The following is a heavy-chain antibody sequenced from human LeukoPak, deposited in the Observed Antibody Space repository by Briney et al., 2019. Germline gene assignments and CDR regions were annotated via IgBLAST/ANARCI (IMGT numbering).Heavy chain of an antibody. CDR2: IDSTGAYT. CDR3: AKGSAAGRPYYFDY. Sequence: GGSLRLSCAASGFIFSNYAMSWVRQAPGKGLEWVSAIDSTGAYTRYADSVKGRFTISKDSSKTILYLQMNSLRAEDAAVYFCAKGSAAGRPYYFDYWGQGTLVTVSS. V-gene: IGHV3-23*01. D-gene: IGHD6-25*01. J-gene: IGHJ4*02. CDR1: GFIFSNYA.